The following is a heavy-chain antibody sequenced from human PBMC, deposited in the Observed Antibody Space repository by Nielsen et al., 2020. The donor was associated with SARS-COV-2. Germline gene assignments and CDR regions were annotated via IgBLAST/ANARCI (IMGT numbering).Heavy chain of an antibody. CDR1: GFTFNSYV. D-gene: IGHD3-3*01. J-gene: IGHJ6*03. Sequence: GESLKISCAASGFTFNSYVMTWVRQAPGKGLEWVSTISGSGGSTYYTGSVKGRFTISRDNSKNTLYLQMNSLRAEDTAVYYCARGGGGYDFWSGHDYYYMDVWGKGTTVTVSS. CDR2: ISGSGGST. CDR3: ARGGGGYDFWSGHDYYYMDV. V-gene: IGHV3-23*01.